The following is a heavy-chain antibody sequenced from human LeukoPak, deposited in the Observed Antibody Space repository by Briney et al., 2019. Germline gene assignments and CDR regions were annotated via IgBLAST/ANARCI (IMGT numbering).Heavy chain of an antibody. D-gene: IGHD2-2*02. J-gene: IGHJ4*02. CDR1: GFTFSSYS. CDR2: ISSSSSTI. V-gene: IGHV3-48*01. Sequence: HPGGSLRLSCAASGFTFSSYSMNWVRQAPGKGLEWVSYISSSSSTIYYADFVKGRFTISRDNAKNSLYLQMNSLRAEDTAVYYCARARGYCSSTSCYTDYWGQGTLVTVSS. CDR3: ARARGYCSSTSCYTDY.